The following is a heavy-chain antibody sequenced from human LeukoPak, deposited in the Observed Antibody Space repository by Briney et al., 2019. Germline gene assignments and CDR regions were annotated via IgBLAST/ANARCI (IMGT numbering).Heavy chain of an antibody. Sequence: GGSLRLSCAASGFIFSRYAMHWVRQAPGTGLEWVAVVWSDRTREYYIDSVEGRFTISRDNSKNTLYLQMNSLRAEDTAVYSCARGVAENGNPNYFDPWGRGTLVTVSS. D-gene: IGHD6-13*01. CDR2: VWSDRTRE. CDR3: ARGVAENGNPNYFDP. CDR1: GFIFSRYA. V-gene: IGHV3-33*01. J-gene: IGHJ5*02.